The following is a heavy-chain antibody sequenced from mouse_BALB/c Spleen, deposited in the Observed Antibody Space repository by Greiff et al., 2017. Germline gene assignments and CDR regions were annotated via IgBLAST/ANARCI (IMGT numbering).Heavy chain of an antibody. Sequence: EVMLVESGGGLVQPGGSRKLSCAASGFTFSSFGMHWVRQAPEKGLEWVAYISSGSSTIYYADTVKGRFTISRDNPKNTLFLQMTSLRSEDTAMYYCARSTYGNSFAYWGQGTLVTVSA. CDR1: GFTFSSFG. CDR2: ISSGSSTI. CDR3: ARSTYGNSFAY. V-gene: IGHV5-17*02. J-gene: IGHJ3*01. D-gene: IGHD2-1*01.